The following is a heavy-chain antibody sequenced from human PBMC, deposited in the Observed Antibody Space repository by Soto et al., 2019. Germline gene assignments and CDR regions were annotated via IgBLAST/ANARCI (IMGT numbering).Heavy chain of an antibody. CDR2: IDPSDSYT. D-gene: IGHD2-2*01. J-gene: IGHJ5*02. V-gene: IGHV5-10-1*01. CDR1: LYSFTSYW. Sequence: PVEPLKVSCKCSLYSFTSYWISLVLQVPGKGLEWMGRIDPSDSYTNYSPSFQGHVTISADKSISTAYLQWSSLKASDTAMYYCARQAITRGADWFEPWGQGTLVTVSS. CDR3: ARQAITRGADWFEP.